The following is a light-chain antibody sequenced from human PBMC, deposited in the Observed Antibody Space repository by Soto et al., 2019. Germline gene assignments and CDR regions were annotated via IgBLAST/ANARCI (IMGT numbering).Light chain of an antibody. CDR3: SAYTSSSTRV. Sequence: QSALTQPASVSGSPGQSITISCTGTSRDVGGYNYVSWYQQHPGKAPKLMIYEVSNRPSGVSNRFSGSKSGNTASLTISGLQAEDEAEYYCSAYTSSSTRVFGGGTKLTVL. V-gene: IGLV2-14*01. CDR2: EVS. CDR1: SRDVGGYNY. J-gene: IGLJ3*02.